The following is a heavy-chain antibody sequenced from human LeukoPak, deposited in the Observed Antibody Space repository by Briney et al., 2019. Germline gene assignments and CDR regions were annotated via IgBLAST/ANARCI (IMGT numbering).Heavy chain of an antibody. D-gene: IGHD2-15*01. CDR2: INPNSGGT. CDR3: LFYCSGGSATDY. J-gene: IGHJ4*02. CDR1: GYTFTGYY. V-gene: IGHV1-2*06. Sequence: ASVKVSCKASGYTFTGYYMHWVRQAPGQGLEWMGRINPNSGGTNNAQKFQGRVTMTRDTSISTAYMELSRLRSDDTAVYYCLFYCSGGSATDYWGQGTLVTVSS.